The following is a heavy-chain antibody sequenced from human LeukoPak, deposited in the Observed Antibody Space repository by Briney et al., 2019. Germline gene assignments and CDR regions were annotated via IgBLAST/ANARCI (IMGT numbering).Heavy chain of an antibody. Sequence: ASVKVSCKVSGHTFTSYGISWVRQAPGQGLEWMGWISAYNGNTNYAQKLQGRVTMTTDTSTSTAYMELRSLRSDDTAVYYCARDRVTRSWFDPWGQGTLVTVSS. J-gene: IGHJ5*02. D-gene: IGHD4-17*01. CDR2: ISAYNGNT. CDR1: GHTFTSYG. V-gene: IGHV1-18*01. CDR3: ARDRVTRSWFDP.